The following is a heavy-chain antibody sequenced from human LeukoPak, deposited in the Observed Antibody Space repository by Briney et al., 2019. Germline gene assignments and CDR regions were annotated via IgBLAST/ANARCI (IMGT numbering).Heavy chain of an antibody. D-gene: IGHD3-3*01. CDR3: AKPEGVYDFWTGYYTGPFDY. J-gene: IGHJ4*02. CDR2: IRYDGGNT. CDR1: GFTFSSYG. V-gene: IGHV3-30*02. Sequence: PGGSLRLSCAASGFTFSSYGMNWVRRAPGKGLEWVAFIRYDGGNTYYADSVKGRFTISRDKSNNTLYLQMDSLKPEDTAVYYCAKPEGVYDFWTGYYTGPFDYWGQGTLVTVSS.